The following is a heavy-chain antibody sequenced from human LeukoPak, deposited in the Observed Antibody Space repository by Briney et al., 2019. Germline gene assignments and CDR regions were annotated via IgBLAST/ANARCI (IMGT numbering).Heavy chain of an antibody. CDR1: GGNFISYA. J-gene: IGHJ4*02. D-gene: IGHD2-15*01. Sequence: LVKVSCKASGGNFISYAISWVRQAPGQGLEWMGGIIPIFGTANYAQKFQGRVTITADESTSTAYMELSSLRSEDTAVYYCARLGYCSGGSCYLNLVYWGQGTLVTVSS. CDR3: ARLGYCSGGSCYLNLVY. V-gene: IGHV1-69*13. CDR2: IIPIFGTA.